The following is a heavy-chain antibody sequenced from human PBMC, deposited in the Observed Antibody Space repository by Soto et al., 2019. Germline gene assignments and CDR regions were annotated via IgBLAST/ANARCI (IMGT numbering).Heavy chain of an antibody. CDR2: IYHTGST. J-gene: IGHJ4*02. V-gene: IGHV4-4*02. CDR3: ASLFGS. D-gene: IGHD3-16*01. CDR1: GGSVRSSNW. Sequence: PSETLSLTCAVPGGSVRSSNWWTWVRQPPGKGLEWIGEIYHTGSTSYIPSLKSRVTISVDTSKNQFPLKLTSVTAADTAVYYCASLFGSWGQGTLVTVSS.